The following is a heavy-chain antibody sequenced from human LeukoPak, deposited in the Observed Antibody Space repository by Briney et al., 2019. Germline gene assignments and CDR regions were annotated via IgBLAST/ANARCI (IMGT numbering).Heavy chain of an antibody. V-gene: IGHV4-34*01. CDR1: GESFSDYY. CDR2: IDRSGGT. J-gene: IGHJ6*02. Sequence: PSETLSLTCVVNGESFSDYYWSWIRQPPGKGLEWIGEIDRSGGTNYNPSLKSRVTISVDTSKNQFSLKLTSVIAADTAVYFCSSRLFYYYGMDVWGQGTTVTVSS. CDR3: SSRLFYYYGMDV.